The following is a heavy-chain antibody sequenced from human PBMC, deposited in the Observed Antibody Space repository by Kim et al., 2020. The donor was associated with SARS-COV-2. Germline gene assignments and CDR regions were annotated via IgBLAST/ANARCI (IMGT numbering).Heavy chain of an antibody. CDR3: TRDARLTIVSPGAFDI. D-gene: IGHD3-10*01. V-gene: IGHV3-74*01. CDR1: GFTFTNYW. CDR2: IRPDGSET. Sequence: GGSLRLSCAASGFTFTNYWMHWVRQAPGKGLVWVSRIRPDGSETGYSDSVRGRFTISRDIAKNMLYLQMNSLTAEDTAVYYCTRDARLTIVSPGAFDIWGRVTMVTVSS. J-gene: IGHJ3*02.